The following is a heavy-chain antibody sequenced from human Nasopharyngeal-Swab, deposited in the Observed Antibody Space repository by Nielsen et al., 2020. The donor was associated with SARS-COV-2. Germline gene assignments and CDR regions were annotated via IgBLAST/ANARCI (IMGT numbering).Heavy chain of an antibody. CDR1: GYTFTDYY. CDR2: INPNSGGT. CDR3: ARRRATTMTTSPFDL. J-gene: IGHJ4*02. D-gene: IGHD4-11*01. Sequence: ASVKVSCKASGYTFTDYYMHWVRQAPGQGLEWMGRINPNSGGTNYAQKFQGRVTMTRDTSISTAYMELSRLTSDDTAVYYCARRRATTMTTSPFDLWGQGTLVTVSS. V-gene: IGHV1-2*06.